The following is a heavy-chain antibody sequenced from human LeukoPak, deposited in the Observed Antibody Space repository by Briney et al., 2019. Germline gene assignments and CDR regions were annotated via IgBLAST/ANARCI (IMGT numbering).Heavy chain of an antibody. CDR2: ISYDGSNK. Sequence: PGGSLRLSCAASGFTFSSYAMHWVRQAPGKGLEWVAVISYDGSNKYYADSVKGRFTISRDNSKNTLYLQMNSLRAEDTAVYYCARGDCISTSCQDFDYWGEGTLVTVSS. CDR1: GFTFSSYA. J-gene: IGHJ4*02. CDR3: ARGDCISTSCQDFDY. D-gene: IGHD2-2*01. V-gene: IGHV3-30*04.